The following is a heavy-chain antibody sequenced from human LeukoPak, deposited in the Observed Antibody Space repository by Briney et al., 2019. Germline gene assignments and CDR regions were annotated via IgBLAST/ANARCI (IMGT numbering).Heavy chain of an antibody. CDR3: ARAYRDGYKHFDY. CDR2: IYYSGST. CDR1: GGSISSYY. Sequence: SETLSLTCTVSGGSISSYYWGWIRQPPGKGLEWIGSIYYSGSTYYNPSLKSRVTISVDTSKNQFSLKLSSVTAADTAVYYCARAYRDGYKHFDYWGQGTLVTVSS. D-gene: IGHD5-24*01. V-gene: IGHV4-39*07. J-gene: IGHJ4*02.